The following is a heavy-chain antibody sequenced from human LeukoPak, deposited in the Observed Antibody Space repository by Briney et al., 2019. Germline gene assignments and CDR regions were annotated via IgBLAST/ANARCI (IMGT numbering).Heavy chain of an antibody. CDR2: ISGSGGST. J-gene: IGHJ4*02. D-gene: IGHD3-10*01. CDR3: AKDPYYDGPSVYFDY. Sequence: GGSLRLSCAASGFTFSSYAMSWVRQAPGKGLEWVSAISGSGGSTYYADSVKGPFTISRDHSKNTLYLQMNSLRAEDTAVYYCAKDPYYDGPSVYFDYWGQGTLVTVSS. V-gene: IGHV3-23*01. CDR1: GFTFSSYA.